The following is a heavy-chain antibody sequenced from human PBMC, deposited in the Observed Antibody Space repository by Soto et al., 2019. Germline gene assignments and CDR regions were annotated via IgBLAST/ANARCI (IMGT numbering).Heavy chain of an antibody. CDR1: GFTFSSYW. Sequence: EVQLVESGGGLVQSGGSLRLSCAASGFTFSSYWMHWVRQAPGKGLVWVSRIKGDGISTNYADSVKGRFTISRDNAKDTVFLQMNGLSADGTAVYYWARGAMGNYYNDYWGQGTLVTVSS. CDR3: ARGAMGNYYNDY. CDR2: IKGDGIST. J-gene: IGHJ4*02. D-gene: IGHD3-10*01. V-gene: IGHV3-74*01.